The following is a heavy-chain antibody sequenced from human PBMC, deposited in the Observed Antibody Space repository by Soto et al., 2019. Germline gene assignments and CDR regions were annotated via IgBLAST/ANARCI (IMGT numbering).Heavy chain of an antibody. D-gene: IGHD3-10*01. V-gene: IGHV1-8*03. J-gene: IGHJ6*03. CDR1: GVTFSCYS. CDR2: IIPISGKA. Sequence: GASVKVSCKASGVTFSCYSISWVRHAPGQGLEWMGRIIPISGKASYAQKFQGRVTITTNTSISTAYMELSSLRSEDTAVYYCARGRRVRGVTKYYYYYMDVWGKGTTVTVSS. CDR3: ARGRRVRGVTKYYYYYMDV.